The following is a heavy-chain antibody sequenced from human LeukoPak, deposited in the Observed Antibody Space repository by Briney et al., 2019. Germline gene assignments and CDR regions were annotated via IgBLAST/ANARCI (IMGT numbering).Heavy chain of an antibody. CDR1: GFTFSSYA. CDR2: ISYDGSNK. Sequence: GRSLRLSCAASGFTFSSYAMHWVRQAPGKGLEWVAVISYDGSNKYYADSVKGRFTTSRDNSKNTLYLQMNSLRAEDTAVYYCASGQHWGQGTLVTVSS. CDR3: ASGQH. J-gene: IGHJ1*01. V-gene: IGHV3-30-3*01.